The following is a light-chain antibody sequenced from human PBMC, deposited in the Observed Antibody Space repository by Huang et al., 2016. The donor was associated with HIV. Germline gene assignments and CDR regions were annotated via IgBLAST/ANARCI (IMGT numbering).Light chain of an antibody. CDR1: QTILYSSKNKNY. V-gene: IGKV4-1*01. Sequence: DIVMIQSPDSLAVSLGERATVNCKSSQTILYSSKNKNYLAWYQQKPGQPPKLLIYWASTRESGVPDRFSGSGSGTDFTLTISSLQAEDVAVYYCQQYFETPLTFGGGTKVEIK. CDR2: WAS. CDR3: QQYFETPLT. J-gene: IGKJ4*01.